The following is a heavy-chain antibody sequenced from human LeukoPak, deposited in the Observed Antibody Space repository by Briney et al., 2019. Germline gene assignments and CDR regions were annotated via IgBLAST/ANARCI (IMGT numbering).Heavy chain of an antibody. D-gene: IGHD5-24*01. V-gene: IGHV3-74*03. Sequence: GGSLRLSCAASGFTSSRHWIHWVRHAPGKGLVWISYIDSDGSDTTYADSVKGRFTISRDNAKNAVYLQMNSLRVDDTAVYYCARDGDGAIALDYWGQGTLVTVSS. CDR1: GFTSSRHW. J-gene: IGHJ4*02. CDR3: ARDGDGAIALDY. CDR2: IDSDGSDT.